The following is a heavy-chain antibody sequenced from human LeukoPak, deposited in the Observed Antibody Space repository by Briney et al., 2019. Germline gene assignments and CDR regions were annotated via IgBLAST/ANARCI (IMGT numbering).Heavy chain of an antibody. CDR3: ARVGSTYTYYYYGMDV. CDR1: GFTFSSYS. D-gene: IGHD1-1*01. J-gene: IGHJ6*02. V-gene: IGHV3-48*01. CDR2: ISSSSTTI. Sequence: GGSLRLSCAASGFTFSSYSMNWVRQAPGKGLEWVSYISSSSTTIYYADSVRGRFTISRDNAKNSLYLQMNSLRAEDTAVYYCARVGSTYTYYYYGMDVWGQGTTVTVSS.